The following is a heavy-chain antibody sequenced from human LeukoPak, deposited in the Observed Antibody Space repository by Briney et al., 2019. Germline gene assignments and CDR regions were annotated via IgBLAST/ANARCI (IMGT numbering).Heavy chain of an antibody. CDR3: ARGRGDIVVVPAAMAYNSFQFDP. CDR1: GGSISSSSYY. Sequence: PSETLSLACTVSGGSISSSSYYWGWIRQPPGKGLEWIGSIYYSGSTYYNPSLKSRVTISVDTSKNQFSLKLSSVTAADTAVYYCARGRGDIVVVPAAMAYNSFQFDPWGQGTLVTVSS. J-gene: IGHJ5*02. D-gene: IGHD2-2*01. V-gene: IGHV4-39*07. CDR2: IYYSGST.